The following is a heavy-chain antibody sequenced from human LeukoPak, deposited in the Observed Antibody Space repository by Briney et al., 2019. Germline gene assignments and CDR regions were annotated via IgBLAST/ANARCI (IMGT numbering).Heavy chain of an antibody. Sequence: PSETLSLTCTVSGGSISSYYWSWIRQPPGKGLEWIGYIYYSGSINYNPSLKSRVTISVDTSKNQFSLRLSSVTAADTAVYYCARAGYYYYGMDVWGQGTTVTVSS. V-gene: IGHV4-59*01. CDR3: ARAGYYYYGMDV. CDR1: GGSISSYY. CDR2: IYYSGSI. J-gene: IGHJ6*02.